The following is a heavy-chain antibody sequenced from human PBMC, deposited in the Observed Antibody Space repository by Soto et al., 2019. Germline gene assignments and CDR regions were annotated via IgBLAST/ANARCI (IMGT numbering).Heavy chain of an antibody. V-gene: IGHV1-8*01. CDR2: MNPNSGNT. Sequence: GASVKVSCKASGYTFTSYDINWVRQATGQGLEWMGWMNPNSGNTGYAQKFQGRVTMTRNTSISTAYMELSSLRSEDTAVYYCARGQLWFGELFPPYYYYGMDVWGQGTTVTVSS. D-gene: IGHD3-10*01. J-gene: IGHJ6*02. CDR1: GYTFTSYD. CDR3: ARGQLWFGELFPPYYYYGMDV.